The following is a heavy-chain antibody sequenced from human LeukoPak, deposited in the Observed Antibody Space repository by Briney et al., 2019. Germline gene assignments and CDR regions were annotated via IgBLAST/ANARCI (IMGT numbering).Heavy chain of an antibody. D-gene: IGHD3-10*01. V-gene: IGHV3-23*01. J-gene: IGHJ6*02. CDR2: ISGSGGST. CDR1: GFTFSSYA. CDR3: AKSEMGSGEPNPYYYYGMDV. Sequence: PGGSLRLSCAASGFTFSSYAMSWVRQAPGKGLEWVSAISGSGGSTYYADSVKGRFTISRDNSKNTLYLQMNSLRAEDTAVYYCAKSEMGSGEPNPYYYYGMDVWGQGTTVTVSS.